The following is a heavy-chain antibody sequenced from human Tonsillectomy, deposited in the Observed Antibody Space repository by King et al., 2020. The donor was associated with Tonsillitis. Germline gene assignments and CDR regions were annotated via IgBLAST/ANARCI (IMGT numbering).Heavy chain of an antibody. CDR1: GGSFSGYY. D-gene: IGHD3-10*01. V-gene: IGHV4-34*01. Sequence: VQLQQWGAGLLKPSETLSLTCTVYGGSFSGYYWSWIRQPPGKGLEWIGEINHSGSSNYNPSLKSRVTISVDTSKNQFSLKLSSVTAADTAVYYCARGLYVSGTYSRRNWFDPWGQGTLVTVSS. CDR3: ARGLYVSGTYSRRNWFDP. J-gene: IGHJ5*02. CDR2: INHSGSS.